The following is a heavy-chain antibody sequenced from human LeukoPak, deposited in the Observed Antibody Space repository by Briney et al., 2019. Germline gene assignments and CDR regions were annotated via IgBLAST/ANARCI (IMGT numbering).Heavy chain of an antibody. CDR3: ARDYDVEVGARDQLWFDP. J-gene: IGHJ5*02. Sequence: SETLSLTCTVSGGSISSSSYYWGWIRQPPGKGLEWIGSIYYSGSTYYNPSLKSRVTISVDTSKNQFSLKLSSVTAADTAVYYCARDYDVEVGARDQLWFDPWGQGTLVTVSS. D-gene: IGHD1-26*01. CDR1: GGSISSSSYY. CDR2: IYYSGST. V-gene: IGHV4-39*07.